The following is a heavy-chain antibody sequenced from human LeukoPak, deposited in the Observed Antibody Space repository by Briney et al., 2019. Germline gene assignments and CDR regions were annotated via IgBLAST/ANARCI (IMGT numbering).Heavy chain of an antibody. V-gene: IGHV1-8*01. CDR1: GYTFTSYD. CDR3: ARIKRGYSYGNFDY. D-gene: IGHD5-18*01. J-gene: IGHJ4*02. CDR2: MNPNSGNT. Sequence: GASVKVSCKASGYTFTSYDINWVRQATGQGPEWMGWMNPNSGNTGYAQKFQGRVTMTRNTSISTAYMELSSLRSEDTAVYYCARIKRGYSYGNFDYWGQGTLVTVSS.